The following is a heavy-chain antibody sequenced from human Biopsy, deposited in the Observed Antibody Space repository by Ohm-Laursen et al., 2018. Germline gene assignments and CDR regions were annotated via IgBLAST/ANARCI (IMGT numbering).Heavy chain of an antibody. D-gene: IGHD4-23*01. V-gene: IGHV3-21*04. CDR1: GFTFSSYA. CDR2: IGSSGSDV. J-gene: IGHJ6*02. Sequence: SLRLSCAASGFTFSSYAMNWVRQAPGEGLEWVSSIGSSGSDVYYAASVKGRFTSSRDNARNSLYLQMHSLRAEDTAVYYCARDTRWSPYSMDVWGQGTTVTVSS. CDR3: ARDTRWSPYSMDV.